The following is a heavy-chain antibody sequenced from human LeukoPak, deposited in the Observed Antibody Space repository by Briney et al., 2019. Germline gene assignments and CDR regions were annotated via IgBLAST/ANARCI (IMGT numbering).Heavy chain of an antibody. Sequence: GASVKVSCKASGYTSSSYDINWVRQATGQGLEWMGWINPNSGNTGYAQKFQGRVTMTRNTSISTAYMELSSLRSEDTAMYYCARGRNQRDLRLLLYWGQGTLVTVSS. CDR3: ARGRNQRDLRLLLY. CDR2: INPNSGNT. J-gene: IGHJ4*02. V-gene: IGHV1-8*01. CDR1: GYTSSSYD. D-gene: IGHD1-14*01.